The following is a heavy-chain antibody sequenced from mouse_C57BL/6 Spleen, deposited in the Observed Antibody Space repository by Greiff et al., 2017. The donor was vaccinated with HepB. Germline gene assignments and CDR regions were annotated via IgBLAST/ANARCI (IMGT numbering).Heavy chain of an antibody. CDR3: ARQRDDGYYVRFDY. CDR1: GFSLTSYA. D-gene: IGHD2-3*01. CDR2: IWTGGGT. J-gene: IGHJ2*01. Sequence: VHLVESGPGLVAPSQTLSITCTVSGFSLTSYAISWVRQPPGKGLEWLGVIWTGGGTNYNSALKSRLSISKDNSKSQVFLKMNSLQTDDTARYYCARQRDDGYYVRFDYWGQGTTLTVSS. V-gene: IGHV2-9-1*01.